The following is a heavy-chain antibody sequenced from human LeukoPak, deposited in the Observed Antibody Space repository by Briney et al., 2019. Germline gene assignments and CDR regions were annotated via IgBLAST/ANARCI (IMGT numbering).Heavy chain of an antibody. V-gene: IGHV3-48*04. Sequence: GGSLRLSCAASAFTFGNYAMTWVRQAPGKGLEWISHISSGGKNKYYADSVKGRFTISRDNAENSLHLQMNSLRAEDTAVYYCARARGLHPTHHFDYWGQGTLVTVSS. CDR3: ARARGLHPTHHFDY. CDR1: AFTFGNYA. CDR2: ISSGGKNK. J-gene: IGHJ4*02. D-gene: IGHD3-10*01.